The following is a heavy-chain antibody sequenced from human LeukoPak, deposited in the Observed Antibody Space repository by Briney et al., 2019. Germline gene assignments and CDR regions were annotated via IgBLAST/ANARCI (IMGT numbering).Heavy chain of an antibody. D-gene: IGHD6-6*01. CDR1: GFTFSSYA. V-gene: IGHV3-30*04. Sequence: PGGSLRLSCAASGFTFSSYAMHWVRQAPGKGLEWVAVISYDGSNKYYADSVKGRFTISRDNSKNTLYLQMNSLRAEDTAVYYCASHFYSSFLLYYYYGMDVWGQGTTVTVSS. CDR2: ISYDGSNK. CDR3: ASHFYSSFLLYYYYGMDV. J-gene: IGHJ6*02.